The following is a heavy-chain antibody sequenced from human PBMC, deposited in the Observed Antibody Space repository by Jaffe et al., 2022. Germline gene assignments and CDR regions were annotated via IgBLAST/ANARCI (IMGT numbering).Heavy chain of an antibody. D-gene: IGHD3-10*01. CDR3: AREGRLTLVRGVLNWFDP. Sequence: QVQLQESGPGLVKPSETLSLTCAVSGYSISSGYYWGWIRQPPGKGLEWIGSIYHSGSTSYNPSLKSRVTISVDTSKNQLSLKLSSVTAADTAVYYCAREGRLTLVRGVLNWFDPWGQGTLVTVSS. V-gene: IGHV4-38-2*02. CDR1: GYSISSGYY. CDR2: IYHSGST. J-gene: IGHJ5*02.